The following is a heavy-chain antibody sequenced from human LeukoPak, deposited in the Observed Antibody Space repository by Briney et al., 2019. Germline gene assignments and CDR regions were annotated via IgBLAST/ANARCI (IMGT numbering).Heavy chain of an antibody. CDR1: GYTFTSYG. V-gene: IGHV1-18*01. CDR3: ARDQPTVVVPAARNDAFDI. J-gene: IGHJ3*02. D-gene: IGHD2-2*01. Sequence: GASVKVSCKASGYTFTSYGISWVRQAPGQGLEWMGWISAYNGNTNYAQKLQGRVTMTTDTSTSTAYMELRSLRSDDTAVYYCARDQPTVVVPAARNDAFDIWGQGTMVTVSS. CDR2: ISAYNGNT.